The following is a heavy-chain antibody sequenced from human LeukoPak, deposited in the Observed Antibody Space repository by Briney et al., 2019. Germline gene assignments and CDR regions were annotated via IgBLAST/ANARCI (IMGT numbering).Heavy chain of an antibody. V-gene: IGHV3-30*03. J-gene: IGHJ4*02. Sequence: PGRSLRLSCAASGFTFSSYGMHWVRQAPGKGLEWVAVISYDGSNKYYADSVKGRFTISRDNSKNTLYLQMNSLRAEDTAVYYCAREGLRSAIDYWGQGTLVTVSS. D-gene: IGHD4-17*01. CDR1: GFTFSSYG. CDR2: ISYDGSNK. CDR3: AREGLRSAIDY.